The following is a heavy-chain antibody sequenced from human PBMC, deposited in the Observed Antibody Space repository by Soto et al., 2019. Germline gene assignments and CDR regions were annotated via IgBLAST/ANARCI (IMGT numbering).Heavy chain of an antibody. Sequence: SETLSLTCTVSGGSISSYYWSWIRQPPGKGLEWIGYIYYSGSTNYNPSLKSRVTISVDTSKNQFSLKLSSVTAADTAVYYCARVEAVAGNWYFDLWGRGTLVTVSS. D-gene: IGHD6-19*01. CDR1: GGSISSYY. J-gene: IGHJ2*01. V-gene: IGHV4-59*01. CDR3: ARVEAVAGNWYFDL. CDR2: IYYSGST.